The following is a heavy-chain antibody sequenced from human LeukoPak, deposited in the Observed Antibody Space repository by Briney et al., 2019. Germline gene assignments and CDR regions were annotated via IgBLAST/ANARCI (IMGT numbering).Heavy chain of an antibody. D-gene: IGHD3-10*01. V-gene: IGHV4-38-2*02. CDR1: GYSISSGYY. Sequence: SETLSLTCTVSGYSISSGYYWGWIRQPPGKGLEWIGSIYHSGSTNYNPSLKSRVTISVDKSKNQFSLKLSSVTAADTAVYYCARLYYYGSGSYPPFDYWGQGTLVTVSS. J-gene: IGHJ4*02. CDR3: ARLYYYGSGSYPPFDY. CDR2: IYHSGST.